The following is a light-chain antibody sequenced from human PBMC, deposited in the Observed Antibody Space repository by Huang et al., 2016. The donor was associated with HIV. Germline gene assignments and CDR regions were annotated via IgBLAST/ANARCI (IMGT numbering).Light chain of an antibody. V-gene: IGKV3-15*01. J-gene: IGKJ4*01. CDR3: QQYYKWPLT. CDR1: QSVSSN. Sequence: EIVMTQSPATLSVSPGERATLSCRADQSVSSNLAWYQQKHGQAPRLLIYGASSRATGIPARFSGSGSGTEFSLTISSLQSEDFAVYYCQQYYKWPLTFGGGTKVDIK. CDR2: GAS.